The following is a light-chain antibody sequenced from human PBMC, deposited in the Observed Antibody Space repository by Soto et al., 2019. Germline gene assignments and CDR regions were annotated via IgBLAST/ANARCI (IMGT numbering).Light chain of an antibody. CDR2: GAS. V-gene: IGKV3-15*01. CDR1: QSVSSD. J-gene: IGKJ1*01. Sequence: EIVMTQATATLSVSPGETATLSCRASQSVSSDLAWYHQKTGQAPRILIYGASTRATGIPARFSGSGSGTEFTLSINSLQSEDFAVYYCQQYNNWPRTFGQGTKVDIK. CDR3: QQYNNWPRT.